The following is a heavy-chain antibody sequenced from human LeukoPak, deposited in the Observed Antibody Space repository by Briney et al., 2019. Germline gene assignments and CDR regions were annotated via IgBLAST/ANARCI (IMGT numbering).Heavy chain of an antibody. Sequence: PSETLSLTCTVSGGSISSSSYYWGWIRQPPGKGLEWIGSIYYSGSTYYNTSLKSRVTISVDTSKNQFSLKLSSVTAADTAVYYCARAIRWELLQYWFDPWGQGTLVTVSS. D-gene: IGHD1-26*01. V-gene: IGHV4-39*07. CDR2: IYYSGST. CDR3: ARAIRWELLQYWFDP. CDR1: GGSISSSSYY. J-gene: IGHJ5*02.